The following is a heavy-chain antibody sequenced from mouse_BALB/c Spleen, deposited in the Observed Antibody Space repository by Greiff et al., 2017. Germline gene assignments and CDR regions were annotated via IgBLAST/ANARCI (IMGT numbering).Heavy chain of an antibody. CDR2: IRNKANGYTT. CDR1: GFTFTDYY. Sequence: EVKVVESGGGLVQPGGSLRLSCATSGFTFTDYYMSWVRQPPGKALEWLGFIRNKANGYTTEYSASVKGRFTISRDNSQSILYLQMNTLRAEDSATYYCARDSGNYESYAMDYWGQGTSVTVSS. CDR3: ARDSGNYESYAMDY. V-gene: IGHV7-3*02. D-gene: IGHD2-1*01. J-gene: IGHJ4*01.